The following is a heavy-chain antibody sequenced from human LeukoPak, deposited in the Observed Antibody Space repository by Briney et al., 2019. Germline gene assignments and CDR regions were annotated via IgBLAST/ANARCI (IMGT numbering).Heavy chain of an antibody. V-gene: IGHV1-69*13. CDR3: ARGRGVVISAFDI. CDR2: IIPIFGTA. J-gene: IGHJ3*02. Sequence: SVKVSCKASGGTVSRYPISWVRQAPGQGLEWMGGIIPIFGTANYAQKFQGRVTITADESTSTAYMELSSLRSEDTAVYYCARGRGVVISAFDIWGQGTMVTVSS. CDR1: GGTVSRYP. D-gene: IGHD3-22*01.